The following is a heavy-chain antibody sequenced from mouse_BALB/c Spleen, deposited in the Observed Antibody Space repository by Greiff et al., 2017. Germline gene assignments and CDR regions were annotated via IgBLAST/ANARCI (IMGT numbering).Heavy chain of an antibody. Sequence: VQLQQSGPELVKPGASVKISCKASGYAFSSSWMNWVKQRPGQGLEWIGRIYPGDGDTNYNGKFKGKATLTADKSSSTAYMQLSSLTSVDSAVYFCARWVRRYYAMDYWGQGTSVTVSS. CDR3: ARWVRRYYAMDY. CDR1: GYAFSSSW. J-gene: IGHJ4*01. V-gene: IGHV1-82*01. CDR2: IYPGDGDT. D-gene: IGHD2-14*01.